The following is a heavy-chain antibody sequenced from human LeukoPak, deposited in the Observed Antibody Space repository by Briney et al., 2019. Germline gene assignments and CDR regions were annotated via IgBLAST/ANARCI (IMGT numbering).Heavy chain of an antibody. CDR1: GGSFSGYY. CDR2: INHSGST. D-gene: IGHD5-18*01. CDR3: ARGDTAMVSYYYYYGMDV. J-gene: IGHJ6*02. V-gene: IGHV4-34*01. Sequence: PSETLSLTCAVYGGSFSGYYWSWIRQPPGKGLEWIGEINHSGSTNYNPSLKSRVTISVDTSKNQFSLKLSSVTAADTAVYYCARGDTAMVSYYYYYGMDVWGQGTTVTVSS.